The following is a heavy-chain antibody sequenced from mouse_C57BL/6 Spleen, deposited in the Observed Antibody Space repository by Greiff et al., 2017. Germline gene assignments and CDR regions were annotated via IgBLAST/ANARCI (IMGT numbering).Heavy chain of an antibody. CDR1: GFSLTSYG. CDR3: AKRGYGSSYAYYAMDY. V-gene: IGHV2-9*01. D-gene: IGHD1-1*01. CDR2: IWGGGST. Sequence: QVQLQQSGPGLVAPSQSLSITCTVSGFSLTSYGVDWVRQPPGKGLEWLGVIWGGGSTNYNSALMSRLSISKDNSKSQVFLKRNSLQTDDTAMYYCAKRGYGSSYAYYAMDYWGQGTSVTVSS. J-gene: IGHJ4*01.